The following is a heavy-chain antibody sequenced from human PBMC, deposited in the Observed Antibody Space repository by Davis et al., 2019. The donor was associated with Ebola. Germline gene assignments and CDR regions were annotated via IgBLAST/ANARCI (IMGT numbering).Heavy chain of an antibody. CDR3: AKDQEDFWSGHFFDY. Sequence: GESLKISCAASGFIFSSFGMHWVRQAPGKGLEWVAVIPFDGSNKYYADSVKGRFTNSRDNSKNTYLQMNSLRAEDTAVYYCAKDQEDFWSGHFFDYWGQGTLVTVSS. J-gene: IGHJ4*02. V-gene: IGHV3-30*18. CDR1: GFIFSSFG. D-gene: IGHD3-3*01. CDR2: IPFDGSNK.